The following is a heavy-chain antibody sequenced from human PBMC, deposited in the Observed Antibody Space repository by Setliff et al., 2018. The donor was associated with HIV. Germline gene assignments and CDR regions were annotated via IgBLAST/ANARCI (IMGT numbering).Heavy chain of an antibody. CDR3: ARDRRRMSDDSTLLYMDV. J-gene: IGHJ6*03. D-gene: IGHD1-26*01. Sequence: ASVKVSCKASGYTFSSYGISWVRQTPGQGLEWMGGIIPIIGTPNYAQKFQGRVTITADESTSTAYMELSSLRYEDTAVYYCARDRRRMSDDSTLLYMDVWGKGTKVTVSS. V-gene: IGHV1-69*13. CDR2: IIPIIGTP. CDR1: GYTFSSYG.